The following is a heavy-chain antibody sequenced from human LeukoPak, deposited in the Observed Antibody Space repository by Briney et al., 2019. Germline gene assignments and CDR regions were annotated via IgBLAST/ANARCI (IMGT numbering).Heavy chain of an antibody. D-gene: IGHD6-13*01. Sequence: GGSLRLSCTASGFTFSNYSMNWVRQAPGKGLEWVSSISSSSSYIYYADSVKGRFTISRDNAKNSLYLQMNSLRAEDTAVYYCARDHSSSWYRPKKGYFDYWGQGTLVTVSS. V-gene: IGHV3-21*01. CDR3: ARDHSSSWYRPKKGYFDY. CDR1: GFTFSNYS. CDR2: ISSSSSYI. J-gene: IGHJ4*02.